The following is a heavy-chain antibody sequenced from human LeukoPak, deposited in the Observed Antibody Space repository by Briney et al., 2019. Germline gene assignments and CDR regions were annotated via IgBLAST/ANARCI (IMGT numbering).Heavy chain of an antibody. V-gene: IGHV3-48*02. D-gene: IGHD1-26*01. CDR1: GFTFSSYS. CDR3: ARDGGLYSGTSYFDY. J-gene: IGHJ4*02. Sequence: GGSLRLSCAASGFTFSSYSMNWVRQAPGKGLEWVSYISSSSNTMYYADPVKGRFTISRDNAKNSLYLQMNSLRDEDMAVYYCARDGGLYSGTSYFDYWGQGTLVTVSS. CDR2: ISSSSNTM.